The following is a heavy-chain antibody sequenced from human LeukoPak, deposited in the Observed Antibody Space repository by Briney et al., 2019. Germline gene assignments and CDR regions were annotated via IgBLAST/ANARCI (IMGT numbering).Heavy chain of an antibody. V-gene: IGHV1-3*02. CDR2: SNAGNGNT. CDR1: GYTFTSYA. CDR3: AREVTDCSGGSCYSGAAFDI. J-gene: IGHJ3*02. Sequence: ASVKVSCKASGYTFTSYAMHWVRQAPGQRLEWMGWSNAGNGNTKYSQEFQGRVTITRDTSASTAYMELSSLRYEDMAVYYCAREVTDCSGGSCYSGAAFDIWGQGTMVTVSS. D-gene: IGHD2-15*01.